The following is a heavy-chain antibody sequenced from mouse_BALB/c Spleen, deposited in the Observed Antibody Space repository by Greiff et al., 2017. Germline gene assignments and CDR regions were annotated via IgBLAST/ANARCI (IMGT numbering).Heavy chain of an antibody. CDR2: IDPETGGT. CDR3: TAEVWSSGAMDY. V-gene: IGHV1-15*01. D-gene: IGHD2-10*02. Sequence: QVQLKESGAELVRPGASVTLSCKASGYTFTDYEMHWVKQTPVHGLEWIGAIDPETGGTAYNQKFKGKATLTADKSSSTAYMELRSLTSEDSAVYYCTAEVWSSGAMDYWGQGTSVTVSS. J-gene: IGHJ4*01. CDR1: GYTFTDYE.